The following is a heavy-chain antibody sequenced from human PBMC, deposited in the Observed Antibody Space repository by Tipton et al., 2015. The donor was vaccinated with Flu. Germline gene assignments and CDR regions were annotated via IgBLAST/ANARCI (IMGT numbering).Heavy chain of an antibody. Sequence: TLSLTCTVSGGSLSSSYWTWIRQPVGKGLEWIGRMYDSESAKYNPSLKSRVTMSLDTSTHQVSLRLTSVTAADAAVYYCARGSGSGTFMIFDYWGPGILVTVS. D-gene: IGHD3-10*01. CDR2: MYDSESA. V-gene: IGHV4-4*07. J-gene: IGHJ4*02. CDR1: GGSLSSSY. CDR3: ARGSGSGTFMIFDY.